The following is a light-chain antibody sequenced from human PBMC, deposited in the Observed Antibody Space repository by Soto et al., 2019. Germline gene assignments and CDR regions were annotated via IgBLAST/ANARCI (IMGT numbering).Light chain of an antibody. Sequence: EIVLTQSPGTLSLSPGERATLSCRASQSVTSSYLAWYQQKPGQAPRVLIYGASTRATGIPDRFSGSGSGTDFTLTISRLEPEDFAVYYCQQYDSLPITFGQGTRLEIK. CDR2: GAS. CDR1: QSVTSSY. V-gene: IGKV3-20*01. CDR3: QQYDSLPIT. J-gene: IGKJ5*01.